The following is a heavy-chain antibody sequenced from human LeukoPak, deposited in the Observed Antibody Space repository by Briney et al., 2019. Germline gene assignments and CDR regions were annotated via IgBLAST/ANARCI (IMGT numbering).Heavy chain of an antibody. J-gene: IGHJ4*02. D-gene: IGHD5-24*01. CDR3: ARARDDYHYFDY. V-gene: IGHV4-31*03. Sequence: PSETLSLTCTVSGGSISSGGYYWSWIRQHPGKGLEWIGYIYYSGSTYHNPSLKSRVTISVDTSKNQFSLKLSSVTAADTAVYYCARARDDYHYFDYWGQGTLVTVSS. CDR2: IYYSGST. CDR1: GGSISSGGYY.